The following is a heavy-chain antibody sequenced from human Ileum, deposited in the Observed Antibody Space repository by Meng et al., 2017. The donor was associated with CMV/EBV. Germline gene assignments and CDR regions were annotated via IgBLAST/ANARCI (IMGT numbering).Heavy chain of an antibody. V-gene: IGHV4-4*07. J-gene: IGHJ4*02. CDR1: GGSVNNYY. CDR2: FYSSDTY. CDR3: ARGSGASTREGFDY. D-gene: IGHD1-26*01. Sequence: QVQLQESGPGLVKPSETLSLPCTVSGGSVNNYYWSWIRQSAGKGLEWIGRFYSSDTYNYHPSLDSRVTMSLDTSKNQFSLNLRSVTAADTATYYCARGSGASTREGFDYWGLGTLVTVSS.